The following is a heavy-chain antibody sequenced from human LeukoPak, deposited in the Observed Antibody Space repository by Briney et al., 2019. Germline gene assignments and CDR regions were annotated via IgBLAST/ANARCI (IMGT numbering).Heavy chain of an antibody. CDR1: GGSISSYY. CDR2: IYYSGST. CDR3: ANIMEDRHWNYPPRFDY. Sequence: SETLSLTCTVSGGSISSYYWSWIRQPPGKGLEWIGYIYYSGSTNYNPSLKSRVTISVDTSKNQFSLKLSSVTAADTAVYYCANIMEDRHWNYPPRFDYWGQGTLVTVSS. V-gene: IGHV4-59*01. J-gene: IGHJ4*02. D-gene: IGHD1-7*01.